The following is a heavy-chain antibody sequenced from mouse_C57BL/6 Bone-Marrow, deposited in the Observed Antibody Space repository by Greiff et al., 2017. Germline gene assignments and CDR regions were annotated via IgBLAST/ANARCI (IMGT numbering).Heavy chain of an antibody. Sequence: QVQLQQSGAELVKPGASVKMSCTASGFTFTTYPIEWMKQNPGKSLEWIGNFHPYDDDTKYTEKFKGKATLTVEKSSSTVYLELSRLTSADYAVDYCARRTTLVPFDVWGTGTTVTVSS. D-gene: IGHD1-1*01. CDR3: ARRTTLVPFDV. CDR1: GFTFTTYP. J-gene: IGHJ1*03. CDR2: FHPYDDDT. V-gene: IGHV1-47*01.